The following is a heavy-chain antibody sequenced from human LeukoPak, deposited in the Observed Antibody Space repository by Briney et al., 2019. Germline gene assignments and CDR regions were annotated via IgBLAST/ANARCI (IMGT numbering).Heavy chain of an antibody. Sequence: AGESLMISCKGSGYSFTSYWIGWVRQMPGKGLEWMGITYPGDSDTEYSPSFQGELTLSADKSISTPYLQWSGLKASDTAMYYCARLGALITMVRGALDYWGQGTLVTVSS. D-gene: IGHD3-10*01. V-gene: IGHV5-51*01. CDR2: TYPGDSDT. CDR3: ARLGALITMVRGALDY. J-gene: IGHJ4*02. CDR1: GYSFTSYW.